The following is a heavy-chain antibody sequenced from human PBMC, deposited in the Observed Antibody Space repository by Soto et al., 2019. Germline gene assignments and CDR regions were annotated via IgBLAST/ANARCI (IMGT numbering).Heavy chain of an antibody. CDR3: ARGVLY. V-gene: IGHV4-31*03. D-gene: IGHD1-1*01. CDR1: GGSISSGGYF. Sequence: QVQLQESGPGLVKPSQTLSLTCTVSGGSISSGGYFWSWIRQPPGKGLEWIGNIFYSGTTYYNPSFKSRVTISVHTSKNQSSLTLSSVTAADTAVYFCARGVLYWGQGTLVTVSS. J-gene: IGHJ4*02. CDR2: IFYSGTT.